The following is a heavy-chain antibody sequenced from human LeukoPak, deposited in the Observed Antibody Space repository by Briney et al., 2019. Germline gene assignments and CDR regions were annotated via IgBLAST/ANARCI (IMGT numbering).Heavy chain of an antibody. Sequence: GGSLRLSCAASGFTFSSYGMSWVRQAPGKGLEWVSAISGSGRSTYYADSVKGRFTISRGNSKNTLCLQMNSLKGDDTAVYYCAKDSAFYYIDVWGKGTTVIISS. CDR1: GFTFSSYG. D-gene: IGHD3-10*01. V-gene: IGHV3-23*01. CDR2: ISGSGRST. CDR3: AKDSAFYYIDV. J-gene: IGHJ6*03.